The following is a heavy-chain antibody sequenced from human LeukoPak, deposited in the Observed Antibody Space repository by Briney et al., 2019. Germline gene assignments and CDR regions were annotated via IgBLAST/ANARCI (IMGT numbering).Heavy chain of an antibody. D-gene: IGHD3-10*01. V-gene: IGHV4-59*01. Sequence: PSETLSLTCTVSGGSIRSYYWSWIRQPPGKGLEWIGYIYYSGSAKYNPSLKSRVTISVDTSKNQFSLRLSSVTAADTAVYYCARHAFSGWFGDNWFDPWGQGTLVTVSS. CDR1: GGSIRSYY. CDR3: ARHAFSGWFGDNWFDP. J-gene: IGHJ5*02. CDR2: IYYSGSA.